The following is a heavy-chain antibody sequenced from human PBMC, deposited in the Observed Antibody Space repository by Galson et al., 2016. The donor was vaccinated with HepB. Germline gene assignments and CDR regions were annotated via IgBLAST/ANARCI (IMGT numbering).Heavy chain of an antibody. J-gene: IGHJ2*01. CDR3: ARKGGLYHWYFDL. V-gene: IGHV1-3*04. CDR2: INTGNDDT. D-gene: IGHD2-15*01. Sequence: SVKVSCKASGYSFTGYSIHWVRQAPGQRLEWMGWINTGNDDTKYSQKFQGRVTITRDTSASTAYMELNSLRSEDTAIYFCARKGGLYHWYFDLWGRGTLVTVSS. CDR1: GYSFTGYS.